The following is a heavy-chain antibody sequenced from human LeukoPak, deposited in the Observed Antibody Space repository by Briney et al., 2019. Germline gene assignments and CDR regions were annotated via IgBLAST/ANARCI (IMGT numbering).Heavy chain of an antibody. V-gene: IGHV1-18*01. D-gene: IGHD3-22*01. CDR1: GYTFTSYG. J-gene: IGHJ4*02. CDR3: ARGGNYYDSSGYYQYFDY. CDR2: ISAYNGNT. Sequence: ASVKVSCKASGYTFTSYGISWVRQAPGQGLEWTGWISAYNGNTNYAQKLQGRVTMTTDTPTSTAYMELRSLRSDDTAVFYCARGGNYYDSSGYYQYFDYWGQGTLVTVSS.